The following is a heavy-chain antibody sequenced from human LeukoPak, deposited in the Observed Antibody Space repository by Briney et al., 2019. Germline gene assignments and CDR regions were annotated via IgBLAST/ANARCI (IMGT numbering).Heavy chain of an antibody. J-gene: IGHJ4*02. Sequence: ASVQVSCKASGYTFTGYYMHWVRQAPGQGLEWMGWINPKSGGTNHAQKFQGRVTMTRDTSTSIAYMELRSLTSDDTAVYYCARLKNYGDYGYWGQGTQVTVSS. CDR3: ARLKNYGDYGY. CDR2: INPKSGGT. D-gene: IGHD4-17*01. CDR1: GYTFTGYY. V-gene: IGHV1-2*02.